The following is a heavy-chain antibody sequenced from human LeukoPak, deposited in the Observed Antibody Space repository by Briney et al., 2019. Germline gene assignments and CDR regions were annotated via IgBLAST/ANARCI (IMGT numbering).Heavy chain of an antibody. J-gene: IGHJ4*02. Sequence: QPGGSLRLSCAASGFTFSSYWMHWVRQAPGKGLVWVSRINSDGSSTSYADSVKGRFTISRDNAKNTLYLQMNSLRAEDTAVYYCARDPPRGGPTADYFDYWGQGTLVTVSS. D-gene: IGHD2-15*01. CDR3: ARDPPRGGPTADYFDY. CDR2: INSDGSST. CDR1: GFTFSSYW. V-gene: IGHV3-74*01.